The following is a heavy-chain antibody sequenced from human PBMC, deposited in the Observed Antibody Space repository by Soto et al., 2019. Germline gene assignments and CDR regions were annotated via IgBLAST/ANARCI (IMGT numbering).Heavy chain of an antibody. CDR3: ARGVRDAYVRWGNWFDP. D-gene: IGHD3-16*01. CDR2: IIPILGIA. CDR1: GGTFSSYT. Sequence: QVQLVQSGAEVKKPGSSVKVSCKVSGGTFSSYTISWVRQAPGQGLEWMGRIIPILGIANYAQKFQGRVTITADKSTSTAYMELSSLRSEDTAVYYCARGVRDAYVRWGNWFDPWGQGTLVTVSS. J-gene: IGHJ5*02. V-gene: IGHV1-69*02.